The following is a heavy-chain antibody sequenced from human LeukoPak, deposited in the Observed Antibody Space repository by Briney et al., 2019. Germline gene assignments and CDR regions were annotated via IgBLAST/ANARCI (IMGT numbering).Heavy chain of an antibody. D-gene: IGHD3-22*01. CDR3: ARGERYYYDSSGYDY. V-gene: IGHV1-3*01. CDR1: GYTFTSYA. Sequence: ASVKVSCKASGYTFTSYAMHWVRQAPGQRLEWMGWINAGNGNTKYSQKFQGRVTITRDTSASTAYMELSSLRSEDTAVYYCARGERYYYDSSGYDYWGQGTLVTVSS. CDR2: INAGNGNT. J-gene: IGHJ4*02.